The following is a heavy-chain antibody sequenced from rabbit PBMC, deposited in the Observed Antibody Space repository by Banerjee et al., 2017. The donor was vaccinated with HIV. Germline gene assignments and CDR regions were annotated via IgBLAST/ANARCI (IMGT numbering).Heavy chain of an antibody. J-gene: IGHJ6*01. V-gene: IGHV1S45*01. CDR1: GFSFSSNYL. CDR3: ARDVRLRGNYGMDL. CDR2: IYTGDGST. Sequence: QEQLEESGGDLVKPGASLTLTCTASGFSFSSNYLMCWVRQAPGKGLEWIGCIYTGDGSTWYASWVKGRFTISKTSSTTVTLQMTSLTAADTATYFCARDVRLRGNYGMDLWGPGTLVTVS.